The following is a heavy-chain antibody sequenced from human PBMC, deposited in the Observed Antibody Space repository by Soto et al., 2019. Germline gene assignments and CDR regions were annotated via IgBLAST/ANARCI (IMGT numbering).Heavy chain of an antibody. CDR1: GGTFGSDG. D-gene: IGHD1-26*01. J-gene: IGHJ4*02. Sequence: QVQLVQSGAEVKTPGSSVKVSCQASGGTFGSDGVSWVRQAPGQVFEWMEAIIPIFGTTNYAQNIQGRITTTADEPTSTVHLDLSGLRSEDTALYYCARYKEGDSRSLQDFHAWGPGTRVTVSS. CDR2: IIPIFGTT. CDR3: ARYKEGDSRSLQDFHA. V-gene: IGHV1-69*01.